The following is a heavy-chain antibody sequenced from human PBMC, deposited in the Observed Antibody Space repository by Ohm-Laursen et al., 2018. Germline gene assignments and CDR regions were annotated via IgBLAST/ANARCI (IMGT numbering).Heavy chain of an antibody. CDR1: GSTFYDYA. CDR2: ISWNSGSI. CDR3: AKDVGYSYGYYFDY. V-gene: IGHV3-9*01. Sequence: SLRLSCTASGSTFYDYAMHWVRQAPGKGLEWVSGISWNSGSIGYADSVKGRFTISRDNAKNSLYLQMNSLRAEDTALYYCAKDVGYSYGYYFDYWGQGTLVTVSS. J-gene: IGHJ4*02. D-gene: IGHD5-18*01.